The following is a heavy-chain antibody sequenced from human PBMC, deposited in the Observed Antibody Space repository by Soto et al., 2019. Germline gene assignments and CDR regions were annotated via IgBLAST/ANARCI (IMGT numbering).Heavy chain of an antibody. CDR1: GFTFSYAW. Sequence: EVQLVESGGDLAKPGGSLRLSCAVSGFTFSYAWMNWVRQAPGKGLEWVGRIKSKTDGGTTDYAAPVKGRFTISRDDSSNMVFLQMNSQGTEDTAVDYGSTVRGDLLYGGQGTRVTVSS. J-gene: IGHJ4*02. V-gene: IGHV3-15*07. D-gene: IGHD3-10*01. CDR2: IKSKTDGGTT. CDR3: STVRGDLLY.